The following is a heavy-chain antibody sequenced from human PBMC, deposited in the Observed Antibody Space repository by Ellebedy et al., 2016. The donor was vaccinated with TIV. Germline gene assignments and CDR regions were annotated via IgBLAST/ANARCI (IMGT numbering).Heavy chain of an antibody. Sequence: PGGSLRLSCAASGFTFSSYSMNWVRQAPGKGLEWVSYISSSSNTIYYADSVKGRFTISRDNAKNSLYLQMNSLRAEGTAVYYCARADYPNYYYYGMDVWGQGTTVTVSS. CDR2: ISSSSNTI. J-gene: IGHJ6*02. CDR1: GFTFSSYS. CDR3: ARADYPNYYYYGMDV. D-gene: IGHD4-11*01. V-gene: IGHV3-48*01.